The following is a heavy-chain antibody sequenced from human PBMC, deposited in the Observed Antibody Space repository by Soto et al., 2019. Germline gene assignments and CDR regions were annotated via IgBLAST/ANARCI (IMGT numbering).Heavy chain of an antibody. CDR3: AREFSVDSSGYLQGFDY. Sequence: SETLSLTCAVSGYSISSGYYWGWIRQPPGKGLEWIGSIYHSGSTYYNPSLKSRVTISVDTSKNQFSLKLSSVTAADTAMYYCAREFSVDSSGYLQGFDYWGQGTLVTVSS. D-gene: IGHD3-22*01. CDR2: IYHSGST. V-gene: IGHV4-38-2*02. CDR1: GYSISSGYY. J-gene: IGHJ4*02.